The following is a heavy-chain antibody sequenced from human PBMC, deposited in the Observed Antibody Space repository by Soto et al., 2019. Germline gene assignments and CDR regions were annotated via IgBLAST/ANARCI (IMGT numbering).Heavy chain of an antibody. CDR3: APHTLDTGMPSGY. CDR1: GGTFSSYT. D-gene: IGHD5-18*01. V-gene: IGHV1-69*02. CDR2: IIPILGIA. J-gene: IGHJ4*02. Sequence: ASVKVSCKASGGTFSSYTISWVRQAPGQGLEWMGRIIPILGIANYAQKFQGRVTITADKSTSTAYMELSSLRSDDTAVYYCAPHTLDTGMPSGYWGQGTLVTV.